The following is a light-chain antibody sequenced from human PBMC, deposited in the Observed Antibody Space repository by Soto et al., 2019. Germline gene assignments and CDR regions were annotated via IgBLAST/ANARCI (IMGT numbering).Light chain of an antibody. J-gene: IGKJ1*01. V-gene: IGKV1-39*01. CDR2: SSS. Sequence: DLQMTQSPSTLSASVGDRVTITCRASQSCRNWLAWYQQRPGQAPKLLISSSSNVQSGVPSRFSGRGSGTDFTLTISGLQPEDAASYCCQQSYNTPRTFGQGTKVDIK. CDR3: QQSYNTPRT. CDR1: QSCRNW.